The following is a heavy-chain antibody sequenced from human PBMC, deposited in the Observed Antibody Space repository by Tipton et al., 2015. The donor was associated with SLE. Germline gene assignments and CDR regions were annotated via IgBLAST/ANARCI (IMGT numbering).Heavy chain of an antibody. V-gene: IGHV4-38-2*01. Sequence: TLSLTCAVSGYSISSGYYWGWIRQSPGKGLEWIGSIYHRGSTYYNPSLKSRVAMSVDTSKNQFSLKVNSLTAADTAVYYCARVGKYTDSDGYYLYYFDYWGQGTLVTVSS. D-gene: IGHD3-22*01. CDR3: ARVGKYTDSDGYYLYYFDY. CDR1: GYSISSGYY. CDR2: IYHRGST. J-gene: IGHJ4*02.